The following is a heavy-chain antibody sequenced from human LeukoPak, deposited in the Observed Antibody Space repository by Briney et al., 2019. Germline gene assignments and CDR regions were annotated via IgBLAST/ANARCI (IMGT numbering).Heavy chain of an antibody. CDR2: IYYTGGA. CDR3: ARDLDWFDP. V-gene: IGHV4-59*12. CDR1: GGSISPFY. Sequence: SETLSLTCTVSGGSISPFYWNWIRQPPGKGLEWIGYIYYTGGASYSPSLNSRATISVDTSKNQISLQLNSVTPEDTAVYYCARDLDWFDPWGQGTLVTVSS. J-gene: IGHJ5*02.